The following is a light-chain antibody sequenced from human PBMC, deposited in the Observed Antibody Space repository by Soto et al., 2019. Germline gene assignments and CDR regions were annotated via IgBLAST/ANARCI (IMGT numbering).Light chain of an antibody. CDR3: QQYNNWPPYT. Sequence: EMAMTQSPGTLSVSPGERATLSCRASQSVRGNLAWYQQKPGQAPRLLIYGASTRATGVPARFSGSGSGTEFTLTISSMQSEDFAVYYCQQYNNWPPYTFGLGTKLEIK. CDR2: GAS. J-gene: IGKJ2*01. V-gene: IGKV3-15*01. CDR1: QSVRGN.